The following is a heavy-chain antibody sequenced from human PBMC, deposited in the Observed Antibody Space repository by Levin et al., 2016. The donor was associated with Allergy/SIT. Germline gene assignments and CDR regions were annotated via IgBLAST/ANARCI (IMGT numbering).Heavy chain of an antibody. V-gene: IGHV4-34*01. Sequence: SETLSLTCGVSGGSFNGYYWTWIRQTPGKGLEWIGEIRHTGDTNYNVSLRSRVTISVDPSKNQFSLRLSSVSAADTAVYYCARGFALITFDYGPRKHFDTWGQGTLVSVSS. J-gene: IGHJ4*02. CDR2: IRHTGDT. CDR3: ARGFALITFDYGPRKHFDT. CDR1: GGSFNGYY. D-gene: IGHD4/OR15-4a*01.